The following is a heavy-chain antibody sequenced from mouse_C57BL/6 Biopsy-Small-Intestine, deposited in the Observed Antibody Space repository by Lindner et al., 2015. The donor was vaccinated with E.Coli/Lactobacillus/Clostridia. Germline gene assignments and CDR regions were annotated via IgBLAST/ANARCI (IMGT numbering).Heavy chain of an antibody. CDR2: INPYSRST. CDR1: GYSFTAYN. V-gene: IGHV1-39*01. CDR3: VRSELFGY. J-gene: IGHJ3*01. Sequence: VQLQESGDELVKPGASVKISCKVSGYSFTAYNINWVKQSHGKSLEWIGNINPYSRSTDYNQKFMGKATLTVDKSSSTAYMQLNSLTSEDSAVYYCVRSELFGYWGQGTLVTVSA. D-gene: IGHD2-12*01.